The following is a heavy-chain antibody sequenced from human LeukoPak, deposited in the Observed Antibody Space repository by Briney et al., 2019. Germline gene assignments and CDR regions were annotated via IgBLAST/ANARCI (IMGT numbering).Heavy chain of an antibody. CDR1: GFTFDDYG. CDR2: INWNGGST. D-gene: IGHD3-22*01. Sequence: GGSLRLSCAASGFTFDDYGMSWVRQAPGKGLEWVSGINWNGGSTGYADSVKGRFTISRDNAKNSLHLQMNSLRAEDTALYYCATYYDSNGKNYYYFMDVWGKGTTVTISS. CDR3: ATYYDSNGKNYYYFMDV. V-gene: IGHV3-20*04. J-gene: IGHJ6*03.